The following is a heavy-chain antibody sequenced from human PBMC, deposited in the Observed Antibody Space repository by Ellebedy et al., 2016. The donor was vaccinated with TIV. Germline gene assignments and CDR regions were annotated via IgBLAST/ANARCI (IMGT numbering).Heavy chain of an antibody. CDR1: GGSFSGYY. V-gene: IGHV4-34*01. CDR2: INHSGST. J-gene: IGHJ5*02. CDR3: AREGVVVPAARGWFNP. D-gene: IGHD2-2*01. Sequence: SETLSLXXAVYGGSFSGYYWSWIRQPPGKGLEWIGEINHSGSTNYNPSLKSRVTISVDTSKNQFSLKLSSVTAADTAVYYCAREGVVVPAARGWFNPWGQGTLVTVSS.